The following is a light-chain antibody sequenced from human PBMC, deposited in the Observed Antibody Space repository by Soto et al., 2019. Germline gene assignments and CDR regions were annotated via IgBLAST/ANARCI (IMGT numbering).Light chain of an antibody. J-gene: IGKJ1*01. CDR2: KAS. CDR3: QQYNDYSWT. CDR1: QGISNY. Sequence: DIQMTQSPSAMSASVGDRVTITCRASQGISNYLAWFQQKPGKVPKRLIYKASTLEIGVPSRVSGSGSGTEVTLTISSLQPDDVAIYYCQQYNDYSWTFGQGTKVDI. V-gene: IGKV1-17*03.